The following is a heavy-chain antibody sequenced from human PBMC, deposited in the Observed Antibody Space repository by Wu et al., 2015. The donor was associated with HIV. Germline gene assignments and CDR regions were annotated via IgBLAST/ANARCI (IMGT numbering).Heavy chain of an antibody. CDR1: GVTLSSFA. V-gene: IGHV1-69*05. D-gene: IGHD6-19*01. Sequence: QVQLVQSGAEVKKPGSSVKVSCKASGVTLSSFAFTWVRQAPGQGLEWMGGIIPLFETTHYAQKFRDRVTITTDESTSTAYMELSSLRSEDTAVYYCARGVSSGWYYFDYWGQGTLVTVSS. J-gene: IGHJ4*02. CDR3: ARGVSSGWYYFDY. CDR2: IIPLFETT.